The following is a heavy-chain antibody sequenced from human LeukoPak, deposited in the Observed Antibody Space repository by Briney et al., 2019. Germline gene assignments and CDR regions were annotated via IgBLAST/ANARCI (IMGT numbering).Heavy chain of an antibody. CDR1: GYTFDDFA. V-gene: IGHV3-43*02. J-gene: IGHJ3*02. D-gene: IGHD1-26*01. CDR2: ISGDGHVT. CDR3: AKWELWEQASALRDAFNI. Sequence: SGGSLRLSCEASGYTFDDFAMHCVRQAPGKGLEWVSLISGDGHVTFHADSVKGRFTMSRDNSKNSLYLQMNSLRTEDTALYYCAKWELWEQASALRDAFNIWGRATMVTVSS.